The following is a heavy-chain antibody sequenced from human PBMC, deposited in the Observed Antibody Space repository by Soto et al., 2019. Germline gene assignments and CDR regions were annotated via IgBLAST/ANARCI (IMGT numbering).Heavy chain of an antibody. CDR2: INHSGST. CDR1: GGSFSGYY. V-gene: IGHV4-34*01. D-gene: IGHD5-12*01. Sequence: PSETLSLTCAVYGGSFSGYYWSWIRQPPGKGLEWIGEINHSGSTNYNPSLKSRVTISVDTSKNQFSLYLQMNSLRAEDTAVYYCARDSREYNAYDYNWGQGTLVTVSS. J-gene: IGHJ4*02. CDR3: ARDSREYNAYDYN.